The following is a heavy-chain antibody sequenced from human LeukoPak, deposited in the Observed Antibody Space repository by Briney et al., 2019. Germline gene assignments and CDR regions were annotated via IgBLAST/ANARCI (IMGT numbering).Heavy chain of an antibody. D-gene: IGHD3-9*01. CDR3: ARGNYDILTGPGSNWFDP. J-gene: IGHJ5*02. CDR2: SNPNSGGT. V-gene: IGHV1-2*02. Sequence: ASVKVSCKASGYAFTGYYIHWVRQAPGQGLEWMGWSNPNSGGTNYAQKFQGRVTMTRDTSISTAYMELSRLRSDDMAVYYCARGNYDILTGPGSNWFDPWGQGTLDTVSS. CDR1: GYAFTGYY.